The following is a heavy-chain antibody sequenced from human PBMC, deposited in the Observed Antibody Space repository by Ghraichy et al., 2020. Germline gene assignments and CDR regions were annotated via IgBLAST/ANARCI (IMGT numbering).Heavy chain of an antibody. J-gene: IGHJ6*02. D-gene: IGHD5-18*01. V-gene: IGHV3-21*01. Sequence: GGSLRLSCAASGFTFSSYSMNWVRQAPGKGLEWVSSISSSSSYIYYADSVKGRFTISRDNAKNSLYLQMNSLRAEDTAVYYCARDPPRGFVQLWLRDYYYGMDVWGQGTTVTVSS. CDR2: ISSSSSYI. CDR1: GFTFSSYS. CDR3: ARDPPRGFVQLWLRDYYYGMDV.